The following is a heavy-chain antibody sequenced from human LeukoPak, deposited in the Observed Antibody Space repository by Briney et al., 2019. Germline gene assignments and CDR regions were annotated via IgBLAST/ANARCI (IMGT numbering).Heavy chain of an antibody. CDR1: GGSISSSNW. J-gene: IGHJ5*02. CDR2: IYHSGST. CDR3: AREHPINTVTNNWFDP. D-gene: IGHD4-17*01. V-gene: IGHV4-4*02. Sequence: SETLSLTCAVSGGSISSSNWWSWVRQPPGKGLEWIGEIYHSGSTNYNPSLKSRVTISVDKSKNQFSLKLSSVTAADTAVYYCAREHPINTVTNNWFDPWGQGTLVTVSS.